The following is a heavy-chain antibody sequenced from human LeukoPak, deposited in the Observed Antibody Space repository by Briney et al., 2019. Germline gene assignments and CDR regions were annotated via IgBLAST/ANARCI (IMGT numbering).Heavy chain of an antibody. V-gene: IGHV3-21*01. CDR1: GFTFSSYS. CDR3: ARVGDYGDYGFDY. Sequence: GGSLRLSCAASGFTFSSYSMNWVRQAPGKGLEWVSSIRSSSSYIYYADSVKGRFTISRDNAKNSLYLQMNSLRAEDTAVYYCARVGDYGDYGFDYWGQGTLVTVSS. CDR2: IRSSSSYI. J-gene: IGHJ4*02. D-gene: IGHD4-17*01.